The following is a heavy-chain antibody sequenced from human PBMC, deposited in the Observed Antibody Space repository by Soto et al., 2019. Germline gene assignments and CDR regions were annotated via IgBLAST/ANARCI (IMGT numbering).Heavy chain of an antibody. D-gene: IGHD3-16*02. J-gene: IGHJ4*02. Sequence: SETLSLTCAAYGGSFSGYYWSWIRQPPGKGLEWIGEINHSGSTNYNPSLKSRVTISVDTSKNQFSLKLSSVTAADTAVYYCARGVAYYDYIWGSYRIYFDYWGQGTLVTVSS. CDR3: ARGVAYYDYIWGSYRIYFDY. CDR2: INHSGST. V-gene: IGHV4-34*01. CDR1: GGSFSGYY.